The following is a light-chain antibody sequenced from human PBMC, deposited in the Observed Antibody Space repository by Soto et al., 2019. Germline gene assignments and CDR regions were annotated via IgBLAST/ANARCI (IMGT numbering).Light chain of an antibody. V-gene: IGKV3-15*01. CDR1: QSVSSN. CDR3: QQYNNWPPL. Sequence: EIVMTQSPATLSVSPGERATLSCRASQSVSSNLAWYQQKPGQAPRLLIYGASTRATGIPARFSGSGSGKEFTLTISSLQSEDFAVYYCQQYNNWPPLFGPGTKVDIK. CDR2: GAS. J-gene: IGKJ3*01.